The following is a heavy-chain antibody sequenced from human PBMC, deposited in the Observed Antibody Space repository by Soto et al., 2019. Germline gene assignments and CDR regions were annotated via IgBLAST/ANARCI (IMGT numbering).Heavy chain of an antibody. CDR1: GDSVSSNSAA. D-gene: IGHD3-10*01. V-gene: IGHV6-1*01. CDR2: TYYRSKWYN. Sequence: SQTLSLTCAISGDSVSSNSAAWNWIRQSPSRGLEWLGGTYYRSKWYNDYAVSVKSRITINPDTSKNQFSLQLNSVTPEDTAVYYCARDYYGSGSYRSLLYYFDYWGQGTLVTVSS. J-gene: IGHJ4*02. CDR3: ARDYYGSGSYRSLLYYFDY.